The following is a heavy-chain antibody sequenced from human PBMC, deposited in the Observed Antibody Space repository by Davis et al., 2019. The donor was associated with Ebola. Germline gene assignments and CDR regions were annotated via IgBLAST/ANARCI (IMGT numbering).Heavy chain of an antibody. CDR3: AKDALHLEGDYYGMDV. D-gene: IGHD5-24*01. Sequence: PGGSLRLSCAASGFKFTNFGMHWVRQAPGKGLEWVTFTRYDGSNKYYADSVKGRFTISRDNSKNTLSLQMNRLRVEDTAVYYCAKDALHLEGDYYGMDVWGKGTTVTVSS. CDR2: TRYDGSNK. V-gene: IGHV3-30*02. J-gene: IGHJ6*04. CDR1: GFKFTNFG.